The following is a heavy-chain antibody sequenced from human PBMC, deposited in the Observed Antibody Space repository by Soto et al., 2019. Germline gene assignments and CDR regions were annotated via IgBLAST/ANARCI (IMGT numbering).Heavy chain of an antibody. J-gene: IGHJ4*02. Sequence: TGGSLRLSCAASGFIFSTYVMHWVRQSPGKGLEWLSVIPYDGNNKYYADSVKGRFTISRDNSKNTLWLQMDSLRTEDTAVYYCAKDLLLTTITTVGDWGQGTLVTVSS. CDR2: IPYDGNNK. CDR1: GFIFSTYV. V-gene: IGHV3-30*18. D-gene: IGHD4-17*01. CDR3: AKDLLLTTITTVGD.